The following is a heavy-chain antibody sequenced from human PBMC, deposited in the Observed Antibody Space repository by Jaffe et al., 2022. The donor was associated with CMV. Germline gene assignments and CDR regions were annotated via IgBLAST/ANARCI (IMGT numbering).Heavy chain of an antibody. CDR3: TTEWIQLWSYYMDV. CDR1: GFTFSNAW. V-gene: IGHV3-15*01. Sequence: EVQLVESGGGLVKPGGSLRLSCAASGFTFSNAWMSWVRQAPGKGLEWVGRIKSKTDGGTTDYAAPVKGRFTISRDDSKNTLYLQMNSLKTEDTAVYYCTTEWIQLWSYYMDVWGKGTTVTVSS. J-gene: IGHJ6*03. D-gene: IGHD5-18*01. CDR2: IKSKTDGGTT.